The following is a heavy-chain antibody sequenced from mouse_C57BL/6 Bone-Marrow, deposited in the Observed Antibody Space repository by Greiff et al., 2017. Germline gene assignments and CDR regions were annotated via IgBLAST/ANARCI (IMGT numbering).Heavy chain of an antibody. J-gene: IGHJ3*01. CDR3: ARGIYYDYAFAY. CDR2: ISNGGGST. D-gene: IGHD2-4*01. CDR1: GFTFSDYY. V-gene: IGHV5-12*01. Sequence: EVMLVESGGGLVQPGGSLKLSCAASGFTFSDYYMYWVRQTPEKRLEWVAYISNGGGSTYYPDTVKGRFTISRDNAKNTLYLQMSRLKSEDTAMYYCARGIYYDYAFAYWGQGTLVTVSA.